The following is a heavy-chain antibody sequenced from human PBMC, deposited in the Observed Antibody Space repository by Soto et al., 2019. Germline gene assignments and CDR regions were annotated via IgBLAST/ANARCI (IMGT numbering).Heavy chain of an antibody. CDR2: IIPILGIA. Sequence: QVQLVQSGAEVKKPGSSVKVSCKASGGTFSSYTISWVRQAPGQGLEWMGRIIPILGIANYAQKFQGRVTITADKSTSTAYMELSSMRSEDTAVYYCARGGNYYDSSGYLGIDYWGQGTLVTVSS. CDR3: ARGGNYYDSSGYLGIDY. J-gene: IGHJ4*02. V-gene: IGHV1-69*02. CDR1: GGTFSSYT. D-gene: IGHD3-22*01.